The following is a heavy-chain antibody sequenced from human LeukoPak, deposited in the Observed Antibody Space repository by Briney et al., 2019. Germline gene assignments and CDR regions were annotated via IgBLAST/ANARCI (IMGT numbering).Heavy chain of an antibody. D-gene: IGHD2-2*01. CDR1: GFTFSSYS. V-gene: IGHV3-21*01. CDR3: AREPALYYFDY. Sequence: GGSLRLSCAASGFTFSSYSMNWVRQAPGKGLEWVSSISSSSSYIYYADSVKGRFTISRDSAKNSLYLQMNSLRAEDTAVYYCAREPALYYFDYWGQGTLVTVSS. J-gene: IGHJ4*02. CDR2: ISSSSSYI.